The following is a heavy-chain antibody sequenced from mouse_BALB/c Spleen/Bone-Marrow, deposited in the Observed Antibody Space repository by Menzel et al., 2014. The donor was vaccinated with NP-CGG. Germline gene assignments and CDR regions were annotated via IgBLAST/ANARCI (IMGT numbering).Heavy chain of an antibody. CDR3: ASYYYGSSSFAY. J-gene: IGHJ3*01. CDR1: IFNIXDTY. CDR2: IDPANGNT. D-gene: IGHD1-1*01. V-gene: IGHV14-3*02. Sequence: EVQLQQSGAELVKPGASVKLSCTASIFNIXDTYMHWVKQRPEQGLEWIGRIDPANGNTKYDPKFQGKATITADTSSNTAYLQLSSLTSEDTAVYYCASYYYGSSSFAYWGQGTMVTVSA.